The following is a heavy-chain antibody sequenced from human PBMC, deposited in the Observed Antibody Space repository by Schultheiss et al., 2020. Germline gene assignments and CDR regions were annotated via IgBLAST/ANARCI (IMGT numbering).Heavy chain of an antibody. CDR2: ISWNSGSI. CDR1: GFTFDDYA. Sequence: GGSLRLSCAASGFTFDDYAMHWVRQAPGKGLEWVSGISWNSGSIGYADSVKGRFTISRDNSKNTLYLQMNSLRAEDTAVYYCAKRANDYGDSDYWGQGTLVTVSS. D-gene: IGHD4-17*01. CDR3: AKRANDYGDSDY. V-gene: IGHV3-9*01. J-gene: IGHJ4*02.